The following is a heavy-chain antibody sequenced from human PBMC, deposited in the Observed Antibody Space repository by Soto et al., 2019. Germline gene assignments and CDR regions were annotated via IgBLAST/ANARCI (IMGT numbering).Heavy chain of an antibody. D-gene: IGHD2-2*01. J-gene: IGHJ5*02. CDR2: INAGNGNT. Sequence: ASVKVSCKASGYTFTSYAMHWVRQAPGQRLEWMGWINAGNGNTKYSQKFQGRVTITRDTSASTAYMELSSLRSEDTAVYYCARATWVLWNIVVVPAADNWFDPWSQGTLVTVSS. V-gene: IGHV1-3*01. CDR3: ARATWVLWNIVVVPAADNWFDP. CDR1: GYTFTSYA.